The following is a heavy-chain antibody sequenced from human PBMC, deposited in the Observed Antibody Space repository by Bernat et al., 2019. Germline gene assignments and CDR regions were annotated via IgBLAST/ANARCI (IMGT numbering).Heavy chain of an antibody. CDR1: GYTFTNYG. Sequence: QVQLVQSGAEVKKPGASVTVSCKASGYTFTNYGINWVRQAPGQGLEWMGWISAYNGNTNYAQKLQGRVTMTTDTSTSTAYMELRRLRSDDTAVYYCARTPLYIYQPWYFDYWGQGTLVTVSS. V-gene: IGHV1-18*01. J-gene: IGHJ4*02. CDR2: ISAYNGNT. CDR3: ARTPLYIYQPWYFDY. D-gene: IGHD5-24*01.